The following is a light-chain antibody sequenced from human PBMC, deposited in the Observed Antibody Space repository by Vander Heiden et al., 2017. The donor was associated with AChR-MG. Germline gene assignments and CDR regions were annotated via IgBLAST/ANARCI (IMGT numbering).Light chain of an antibody. J-gene: IGKJ2*01. V-gene: IGKV1-39*01. Sequence: DIQMTQSPSSLSASVGDRVTITCRASRSISSYLNWYQQKPGNAPKLLIYAASSLQSRVPSRFSGSGSGTDFTLTISSLQPEDFAAYYCQQNYSTPPYTFGQGTKLEIK. CDR3: QQNYSTPPYT. CDR1: RSISSY. CDR2: AAS.